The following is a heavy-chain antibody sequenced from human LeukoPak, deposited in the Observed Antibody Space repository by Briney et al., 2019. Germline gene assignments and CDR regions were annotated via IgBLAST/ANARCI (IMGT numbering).Heavy chain of an antibody. CDR2: INHSGST. CDR3: ARWEVDYYFDY. D-gene: IGHD1-26*01. Sequence: SETLSLTCAVYGGSFSGYYWSWIRQPPGKGLEWIGEINHSGSTNYNPSLKSRVTLSVDTSKNQFSLKLSSVTAADTAVYYCARWEVDYYFDYWGQGTLVTVSS. CDR1: GGSFSGYY. J-gene: IGHJ4*02. V-gene: IGHV4-34*01.